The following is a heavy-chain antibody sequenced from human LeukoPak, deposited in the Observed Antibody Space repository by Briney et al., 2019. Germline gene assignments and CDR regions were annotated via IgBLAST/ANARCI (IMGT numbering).Heavy chain of an antibody. Sequence: GGFLRLSCVASGFSVSNYEINRVRQAPGKGREWISFIASDGSIEYADSVKGRFTLSRDNARNLLYLHMNSLRGEDTAVYYCATSLSGWGTYYKMDVWGKGTTVTVSS. CDR1: GFSVSNYE. D-gene: IGHD3-10*01. CDR2: IASDGSI. J-gene: IGHJ6*04. CDR3: ATSLSGWGTYYKMDV. V-gene: IGHV3-48*03.